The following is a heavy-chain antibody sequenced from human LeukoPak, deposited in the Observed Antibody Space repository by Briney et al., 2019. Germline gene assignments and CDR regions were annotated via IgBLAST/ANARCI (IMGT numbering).Heavy chain of an antibody. CDR1: GFTFSSYA. D-gene: IGHD4-17*01. CDR3: AKDRDYGDYVDYFDY. V-gene: IGHV3-23*01. J-gene: IGHJ4*02. CDR2: ISGSGGST. Sequence: GGCLRLSCAASGFTFSSYAVGWVRPAPGKGLEWVSAISGSGGSTYYADSVKGRFTISRDNSKNTLYLQMNSLRAEDTAVYYCAKDRDYGDYVDYFDYWGQGTLVTVSS.